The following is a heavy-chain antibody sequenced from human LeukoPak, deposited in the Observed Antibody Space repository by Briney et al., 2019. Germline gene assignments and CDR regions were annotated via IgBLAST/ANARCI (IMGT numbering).Heavy chain of an antibody. D-gene: IGHD5-18*01. J-gene: IGHJ4*02. CDR3: ARVVYSYGDSVGEFIDY. Sequence: ASVNVSCKASGYTFTGYYMHWERQAPGQGLEWMGRINPNSGGTNYAQKSQGRVTMTRDTSISTAYMELSRLTSDDTAVYYCARVVYSYGDSVGEFIDYWGQGTLVTVSS. CDR1: GYTFTGYY. CDR2: INPNSGGT. V-gene: IGHV1-2*06.